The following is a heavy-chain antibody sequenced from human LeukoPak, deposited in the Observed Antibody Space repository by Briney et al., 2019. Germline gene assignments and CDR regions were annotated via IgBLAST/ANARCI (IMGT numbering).Heavy chain of an antibody. V-gene: IGHV3-9*01. Sequence: PGGSLRLSCAASGFIFDDHGMHWDRQAPGKGLEWVSGISWSSGIIGYADSVKGRFTISRDNAKNSLDLQMESLRAEDTAVYYCAKDTGSPADAITMEDNAFDIWGQGTMVTVSS. CDR2: ISWSSGII. CDR1: GFIFDDHG. J-gene: IGHJ3*02. D-gene: IGHD3-3*01. CDR3: AKDTGSPADAITMEDNAFDI.